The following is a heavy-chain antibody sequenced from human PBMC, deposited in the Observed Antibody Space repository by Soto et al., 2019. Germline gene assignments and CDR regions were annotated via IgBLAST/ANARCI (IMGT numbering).Heavy chain of an antibody. J-gene: IGHJ6*02. V-gene: IGHV3-33*01. CDR1: GFTFSSYG. D-gene: IGHD1-26*01. CDR2: IWYDGSNK. Sequence: QVQLVESGGGVVQPGRSLRLSCAASGFTFSSYGMHWVRQAPGKGLEWVAVIWYDGSNKYYADSVKGRFTISRDNSKNTLDQQLNSLRAEDTAVYYCARGWGRSSGMDVWGQGTTVTVSS. CDR3: ARGWGRSSGMDV.